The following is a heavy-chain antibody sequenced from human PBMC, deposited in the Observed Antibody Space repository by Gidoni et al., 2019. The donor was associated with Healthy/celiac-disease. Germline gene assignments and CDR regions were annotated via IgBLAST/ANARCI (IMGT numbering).Heavy chain of an antibody. V-gene: IGHV3-9*01. CDR3: AKGTAYFDY. CDR1: GFTFDDYA. CDR2: ISLNSGSI. J-gene: IGHJ4*02. Sequence: EVQLVESGGGWVQPGRSLRLSCAASGFTFDDYAMHWVRQAPGKGLEWGSGISLNSGSIGYADSVKGRFTTSRDNAKNSLYLQMNSLRAEDTALYYCAKGTAYFDYWGQGTLVTVSS. D-gene: IGHD1-1*01.